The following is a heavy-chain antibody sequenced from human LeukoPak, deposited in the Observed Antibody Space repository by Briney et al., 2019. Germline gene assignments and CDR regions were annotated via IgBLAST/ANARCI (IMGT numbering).Heavy chain of an antibody. CDR2: IRSKANSYAT. V-gene: IGHV3-73*01. CDR3: ADPTVADF. Sequence: PGGSLRLSCAASGFTFSGSAMHWVRQASGKGLEWVGRIRSKANSYATAYAASVKGRFTISRDDSKNTAYLQMNSLRAEDTAVYYCADPTVADFWGQGTLVTVSS. CDR1: GFTFSGSA. J-gene: IGHJ4*02. D-gene: IGHD4-11*01.